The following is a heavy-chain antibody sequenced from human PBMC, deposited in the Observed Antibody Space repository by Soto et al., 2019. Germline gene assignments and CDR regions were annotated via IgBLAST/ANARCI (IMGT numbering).Heavy chain of an antibody. CDR2: IIPILGIA. CDR3: ARALYSSGWEFDY. D-gene: IGHD6-19*01. J-gene: IGHJ4*02. CDR1: GGTFSSYT. V-gene: IGHV1-69*02. Sequence: SVKVSCKASGGTFSSYTISWVRQAPGQGLEWMGRIIPILGIANYAQKFQGRVAITADKSTSTAYMELSSLRSEDTAVYYCARALYSSGWEFDYWGQGTLVTV.